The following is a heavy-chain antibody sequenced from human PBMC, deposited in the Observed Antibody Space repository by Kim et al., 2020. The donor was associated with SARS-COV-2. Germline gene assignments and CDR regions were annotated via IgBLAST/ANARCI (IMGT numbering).Heavy chain of an antibody. CDR1: GFTFSSYW. V-gene: IGHV3-74*01. Sequence: GGSLRLSCAASGFTFSSYWMHWVRQAPGKGLVWVSRIKTDGSTTIYADSVRGRFTISRDNAKNTQYLQMNSLRAEDTAVYYCARDLGWILYDYWGQGTLGTVSS. J-gene: IGHJ4*02. D-gene: IGHD3-3*01. CDR2: IKTDGSTT. CDR3: ARDLGWILYDY.